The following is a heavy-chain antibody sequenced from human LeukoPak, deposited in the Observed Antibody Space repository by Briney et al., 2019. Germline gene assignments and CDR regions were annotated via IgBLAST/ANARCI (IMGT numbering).Heavy chain of an antibody. CDR3: ARVGAYQLLFRPRGDFDY. Sequence: PGGSLRLSCAASGFTFSSYWMSWVRQAPGKGLEWVANIKQDGSEKYYVDSVKGRFTISRDNAKNSLYLQMNSLRAEDTAVYYCARVGAYQLLFRPRGDFDYWGQGTLVTVSS. V-gene: IGHV3-7*01. D-gene: IGHD2-2*01. CDR1: GFTFSSYW. J-gene: IGHJ4*02. CDR2: IKQDGSEK.